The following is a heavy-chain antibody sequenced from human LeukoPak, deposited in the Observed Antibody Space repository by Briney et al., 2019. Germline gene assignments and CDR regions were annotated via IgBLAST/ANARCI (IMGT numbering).Heavy chain of an antibody. Sequence: SETLSLTCTVSGGSISSSSYYWGWIRQPPGKGLEWIGSTYYSGSTYYNPSLKSRVTISVDTSKNQFSLKLSSVTAADTAVYYCARLSSIAPDFDYWGQGTLVTVSS. CDR2: TYYSGST. J-gene: IGHJ4*02. D-gene: IGHD6-6*01. CDR3: ARLSSIAPDFDY. CDR1: GGSISSSSYY. V-gene: IGHV4-39*01.